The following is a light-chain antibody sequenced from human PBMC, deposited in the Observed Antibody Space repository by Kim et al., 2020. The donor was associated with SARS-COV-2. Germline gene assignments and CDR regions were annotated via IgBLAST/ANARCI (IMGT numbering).Light chain of an antibody. CDR2: GSS. Sequence: PGERATISYRASQSVSSNVAWYQQTPGQAPRLLIYGSSTRATGIPARFSGSGSGTEFTLTISSLQSEDFAVYYCQKYNNRPPLTFGGGSKVDIK. V-gene: IGKV3-15*01. J-gene: IGKJ4*01. CDR1: QSVSSN. CDR3: QKYNNRPPLT.